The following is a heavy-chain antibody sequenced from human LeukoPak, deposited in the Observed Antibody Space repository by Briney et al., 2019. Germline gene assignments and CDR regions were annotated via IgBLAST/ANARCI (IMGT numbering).Heavy chain of an antibody. CDR1: GGFIATYS. CDR3: ARGASGYYYG. V-gene: IGHV4-4*07. J-gene: IGHJ4*02. Sequence: SETLSLTCTVSGGFIATYSWSWIRQPPGKGLEWIGRIYTSGGSDYNPYLKSRVTMSLDTSKNLFYLKMTSVTAADAAVYYCARGASGYYYGWGQGILVTVSS. CDR2: IYTSGGS. D-gene: IGHD3-22*01.